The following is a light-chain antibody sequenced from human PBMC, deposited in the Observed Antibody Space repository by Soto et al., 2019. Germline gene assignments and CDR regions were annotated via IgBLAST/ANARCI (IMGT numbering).Light chain of an antibody. CDR2: GAS. CDR3: QQYNDWPPTT. CDR1: QSISDT. Sequence: EIVMTQSPSTRSVSPGGRATLSCRASQSISDTLAWYQQKPGQAPRLLIHGASTRATGFPARFSGSGSGTDFTLTISGLQSEDFAVYYCQQYNDWPPTTFGQGTRLEIK. J-gene: IGKJ5*01. V-gene: IGKV3-15*01.